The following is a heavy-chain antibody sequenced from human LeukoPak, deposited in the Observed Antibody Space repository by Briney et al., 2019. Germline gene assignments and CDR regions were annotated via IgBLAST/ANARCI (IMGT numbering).Heavy chain of an antibody. J-gene: IGHJ5*02. D-gene: IGHD2-15*01. CDR1: GGSISSYY. CDR3: ARLSCSGGSCYWIGWFDP. V-gene: IGHV4-59*08. Sequence: PSETLSLTCTVSGGSISSYYWSWIRRPPGKGLEWIGYIYYSGSTNYNPSLKSRVTISVDTSKNQFSLKLSSVTAADTAVYYCARLSCSGGSCYWIGWFDPWGQGTLVTVSS. CDR2: IYYSGST.